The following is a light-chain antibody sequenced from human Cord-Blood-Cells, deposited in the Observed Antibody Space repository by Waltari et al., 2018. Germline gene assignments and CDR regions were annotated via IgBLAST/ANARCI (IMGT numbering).Light chain of an antibody. CDR2: AAS. J-gene: IGKJ1*01. CDR3: QQSYSTPT. CDR1: QRISSY. Sequence: DIQMTQSPSSLSASVGDRVTITCRASQRISSYLNWYQQKPGKAPKLLIYAASSLKSGVPSRFSGSGSGTDFTLTISSLQPEDFATYYCQQSYSTPTFGQGTKVEIK. V-gene: IGKV1-39*01.